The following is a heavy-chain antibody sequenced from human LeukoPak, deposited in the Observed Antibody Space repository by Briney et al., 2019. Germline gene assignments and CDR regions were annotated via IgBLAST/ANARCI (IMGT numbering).Heavy chain of an antibody. D-gene: IGHD6-19*01. CDR2: ISGSGGST. Sequence: GGSLRLSCAASGFTFSSYAMSWVRQAPGEGLQWVSGISGSGGSTYYADSVKGRFTISRDNSKNTLYLQMNSLRAEDTAVYYCAKDSVQWLPRTDYWGQGTLVTVSS. CDR3: AKDSVQWLPRTDY. J-gene: IGHJ4*02. V-gene: IGHV3-23*01. CDR1: GFTFSSYA.